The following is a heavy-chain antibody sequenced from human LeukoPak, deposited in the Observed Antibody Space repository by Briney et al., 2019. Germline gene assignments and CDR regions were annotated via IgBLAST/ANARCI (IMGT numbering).Heavy chain of an antibody. CDR1: GFTFRTFA. J-gene: IGHJ4*02. Sequence: GGSLRLSCAASGFTFRTFAFHWVRQAPGKGLEWVSAIGGRDGSTYYADSVKGRFTISRDNSKNTLYVQMNSLRAEDTAVYYCAKGHYYGSGSLDYWGQGTLVTVSS. CDR2: IGGRDGST. CDR3: AKGHYYGSGSLDY. V-gene: IGHV3-23*01. D-gene: IGHD3-10*01.